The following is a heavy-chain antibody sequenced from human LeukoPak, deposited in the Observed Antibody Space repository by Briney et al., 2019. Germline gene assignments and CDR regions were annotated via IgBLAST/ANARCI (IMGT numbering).Heavy chain of an antibody. V-gene: IGHV4-39*07. Sequence: SETLSLTCTVSGGSISSSLYHWGWIRQSPGKNLEWLGSIYYTGTTHYNPSLKSRVTMSVDTSKNQFSLKLSSVTAADTAVYYCARGIKMGYSSGWYWYGPDYWGQGTLVTVSS. CDR1: GGSISSSLYH. CDR2: IYYTGTT. CDR3: ARGIKMGYSSGWYWYGPDY. D-gene: IGHD6-19*01. J-gene: IGHJ4*02.